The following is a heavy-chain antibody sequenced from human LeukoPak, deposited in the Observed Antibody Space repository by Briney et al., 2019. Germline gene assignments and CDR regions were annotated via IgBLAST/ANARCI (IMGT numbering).Heavy chain of an antibody. Sequence: GGSLRLSCAASDFTFDNYAMHWVRQAPGKGLEWVSLISGDGDSTYYADSVKGRFTISRDNSKTSLYLQMNSLTREDTALYYCAKPKASGIYLRVIFSFHLWGQGTMVTVSS. V-gene: IGHV3-43*02. D-gene: IGHD1-26*01. J-gene: IGHJ3*01. CDR2: ISGDGDST. CDR1: DFTFDNYA. CDR3: AKPKASGIYLRVIFSFHL.